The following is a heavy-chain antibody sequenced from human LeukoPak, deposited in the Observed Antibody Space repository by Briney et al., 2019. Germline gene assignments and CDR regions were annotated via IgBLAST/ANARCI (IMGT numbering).Heavy chain of an antibody. CDR3: ATRLGYGSGQEEEIFDY. CDR2: INPSGGST. Sequence: ASVKVSCKSSGYSFTSYYMHWVRQAPGQGLEWMGIINPSGGSTSYAQKFQGRVTITRDTSASTAYMELSSLRSEDTAVYYCATRLGYGSGQEEEIFDYWGQGTLVTVSS. D-gene: IGHD3-3*01. V-gene: IGHV1-46*01. J-gene: IGHJ4*02. CDR1: GYSFTSYY.